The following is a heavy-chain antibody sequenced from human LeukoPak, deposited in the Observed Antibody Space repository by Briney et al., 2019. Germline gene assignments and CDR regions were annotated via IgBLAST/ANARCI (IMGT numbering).Heavy chain of an antibody. CDR3: AREAY. J-gene: IGHJ4*02. CDR2: VKEDGSQK. V-gene: IGHV3-7*01. Sequence: GGSLRLSCAASGFTFGRYWMSWVRQAPGKGLEWVASVKEDGSQKNYADTVKGRFTIPRDNAQKSLVLQMSSLRAEDTAMYYCAREAYWGPGTLVTVSS. CDR1: GFTFGRYW.